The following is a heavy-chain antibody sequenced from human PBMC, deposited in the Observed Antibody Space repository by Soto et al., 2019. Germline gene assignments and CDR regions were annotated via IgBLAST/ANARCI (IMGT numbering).Heavy chain of an antibody. J-gene: IGHJ4*02. CDR2: ITESGHAA. CDR1: GFTFSDYY. V-gene: IGHV3-11*04. Sequence: QVPLVESGGDLVKPGGSPRLSCAASGFTFSDYYMSWIRQTPGKGLEWLSYITESGHAAEYADSVRGRFTISRDNNKNSLYLQMNSLRVDDTGVYYCARAIRGYGAYGGYLGQGTLVTVSS. CDR3: ARAIRGYGAYGGY. D-gene: IGHD5-12*01.